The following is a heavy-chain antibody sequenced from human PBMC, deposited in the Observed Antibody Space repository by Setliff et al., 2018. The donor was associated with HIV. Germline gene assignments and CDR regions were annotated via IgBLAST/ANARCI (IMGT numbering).Heavy chain of an antibody. V-gene: IGHV4-39*01. CDR2: VYYSGST. Sequence: PSETLSLTCSVSGGSIEFSSYYWGWIRQPPGKGLEWIGSVYYSGSTYYNPSLKSRLTMTRDTSISTAYMELSRLRSDDTAVYYCARTLPQCTNLFDYWGQGTLVTVSS. CDR1: GGSIEFSSYY. CDR3: ARTLPQCTNLFDY. J-gene: IGHJ4*02.